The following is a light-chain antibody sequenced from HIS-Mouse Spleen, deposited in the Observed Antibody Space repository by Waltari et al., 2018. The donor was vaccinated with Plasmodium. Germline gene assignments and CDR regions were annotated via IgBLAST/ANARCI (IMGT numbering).Light chain of an antibody. Sequence: SYELTQPPSVSVSPGQTARITCSGDALPKQYAYWYQQTPGQAPVRVIYKDNERPSGFPERFSGSSSGTKVTLTISGVQAEDEADYYCQSADSSGTYRVFGGGTKLTVL. CDR3: QSADSSGTYRV. CDR2: KDN. J-gene: IGLJ2*01. CDR1: ALPKQY. V-gene: IGLV3-25*03.